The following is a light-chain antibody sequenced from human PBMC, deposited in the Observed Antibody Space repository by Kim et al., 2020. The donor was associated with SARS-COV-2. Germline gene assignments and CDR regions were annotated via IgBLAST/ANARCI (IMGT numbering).Light chain of an antibody. Sequence: SVSPGQPASITCSGDKLGDKYACWYQQKPGQSPVLVIYQDSKRPSGIPERFSGSNSGNTATLTISGTQAMDEADYYCQAWDSSVVFGGGTQLTVL. V-gene: IGLV3-1*01. CDR3: QAWDSSVV. CDR1: KLGDKY. CDR2: QDS. J-gene: IGLJ2*01.